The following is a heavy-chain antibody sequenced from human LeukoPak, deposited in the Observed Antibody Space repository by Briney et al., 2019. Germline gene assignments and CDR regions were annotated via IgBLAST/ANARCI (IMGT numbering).Heavy chain of an antibody. D-gene: IGHD3-9*01. J-gene: IGHJ4*02. CDR1: GYSFTSYW. CDR2: IYPGDSDA. V-gene: IGHV5-51*01. Sequence: PGESLKISCKGSGYSFTSYWIGWVRQMPGKGLEWMGIIYPGDSDARYSPSFQGQVTISADKSINTAYLQWSSLKASDTAMYYCARRNYDILTGYYNDYFDYWGQGTLVTVSS. CDR3: ARRNYDILTGYYNDYFDY.